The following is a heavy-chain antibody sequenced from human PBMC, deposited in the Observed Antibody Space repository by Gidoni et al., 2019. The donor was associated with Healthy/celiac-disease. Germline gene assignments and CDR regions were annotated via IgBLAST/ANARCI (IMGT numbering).Heavy chain of an antibody. CDR2: IKSDGSST. CDR3: AREGDSGSYRPFDY. Sequence: EVQLVESGGGLVQPGGYLRLSCAASGFPFSSYWMHWVRQAPGKGLVWVSRIKSDGSSTSYADSVKGRFTISRDNAKNTLYLQMNSLRAEDTAVYYCAREGDSGSYRPFDYWGQGTLVTVSS. CDR1: GFPFSSYW. V-gene: IGHV3-74*01. D-gene: IGHD1-26*01. J-gene: IGHJ4*02.